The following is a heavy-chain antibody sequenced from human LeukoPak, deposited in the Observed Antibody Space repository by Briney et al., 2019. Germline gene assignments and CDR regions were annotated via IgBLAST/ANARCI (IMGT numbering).Heavy chain of an antibody. V-gene: IGHV4-30-2*01. Sequence: SETLSLTCAVSGGSISSGGYSWSWIRQPPGKGLEWIGYIYHSGSTYYNPSLKSRVTISVDRSKNQFSLKLSSVTAADTAVYYCATEATRPYYGMDVWGKGTTVTVSS. J-gene: IGHJ6*04. CDR2: IYHSGST. CDR1: GGSISSGGYS. CDR3: ATEATRPYYGMDV.